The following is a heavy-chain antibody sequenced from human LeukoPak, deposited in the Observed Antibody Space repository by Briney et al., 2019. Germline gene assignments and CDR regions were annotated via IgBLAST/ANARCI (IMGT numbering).Heavy chain of an antibody. V-gene: IGHV3-23*01. J-gene: IGHJ6*03. D-gene: IGHD6-13*01. Sequence: GGSLRLSCAASGSTFSSYAMSWVRQAPGKGLEWVSAISGSGGSTYYADSVKGRFTISRDNAKNSLYLQMNSLRAEDTAVYYCARDGVAAAGTLGYYYMDVWGKGTTVTVSS. CDR3: ARDGVAAAGTLGYYYMDV. CDR2: ISGSGGST. CDR1: GSTFSSYA.